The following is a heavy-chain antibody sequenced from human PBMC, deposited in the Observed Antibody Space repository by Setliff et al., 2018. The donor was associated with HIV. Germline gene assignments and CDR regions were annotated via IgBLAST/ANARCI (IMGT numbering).Heavy chain of an antibody. Sequence: SVKVSRNASGGTISSYAIGWVRQAPGPGLEWMGCIIPTLNIATPTRKFRDRVTFTADTSTSTTYMEMRSLKSEDTAFYFCARADYVLLTGSYGALDAWGQGTLVTVSS. CDR1: GGTISSYA. J-gene: IGHJ5*02. V-gene: IGHV1-69*10. CDR2: IIPTLNIA. D-gene: IGHD3-16*01. CDR3: ARADYVLLTGSYGALDA.